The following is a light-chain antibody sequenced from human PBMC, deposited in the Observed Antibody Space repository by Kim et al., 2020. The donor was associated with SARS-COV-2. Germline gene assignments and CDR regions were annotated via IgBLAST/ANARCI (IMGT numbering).Light chain of an antibody. CDR1: SSDVGSYNL. CDR3: CCHGV. J-gene: IGLJ2*01. V-gene: IGLV2-23*02. Sequence: QSALTQPASVSGSPGQSITISCTGTSSDVGSYNLVSWYQKHPGKAPKLMIYEVSKRPSGVSNRFSGSKSGNTASLTISGLQAEDEADYYCCCHGVFG. CDR2: EVS.